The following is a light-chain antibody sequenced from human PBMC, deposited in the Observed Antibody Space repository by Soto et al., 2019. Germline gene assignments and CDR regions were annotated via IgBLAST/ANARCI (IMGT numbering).Light chain of an antibody. Sequence: EIVLTESPAKLSVSPGERATLSCSASQSVSGNYLAWYHQGPGQDHRLLIYGESNRATGIQDRFSGSGSGADFTLTIRRLEHEDFAVYYCQQYGTSPITFGNGTRVEIK. CDR3: QQYGTSPIT. J-gene: IGKJ5*01. CDR1: QSVSGNY. CDR2: GES. V-gene: IGKV3-20*01.